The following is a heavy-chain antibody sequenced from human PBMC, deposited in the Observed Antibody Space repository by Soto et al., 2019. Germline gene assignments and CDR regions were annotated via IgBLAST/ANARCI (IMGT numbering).Heavy chain of an antibody. J-gene: IGHJ4*02. Sequence: QVQLVESGGGVVQPGRSLRLSCAASGFTFSSYAMHWVRQAPGKGLEWVAVISIDGSSKYYADSVKGRFTISRDNSQNTLYLQMTSLRTEDTAVYYCARVSRAMIVVVITVSFDYWGQGTLVTVSS. CDR2: ISIDGSSK. CDR3: ARVSRAMIVVVITVSFDY. V-gene: IGHV3-30*04. CDR1: GFTFSSYA. D-gene: IGHD3-22*01.